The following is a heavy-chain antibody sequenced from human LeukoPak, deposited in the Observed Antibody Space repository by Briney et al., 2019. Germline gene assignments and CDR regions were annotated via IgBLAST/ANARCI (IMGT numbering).Heavy chain of an antibody. Sequence: GRSLRLSCAASGFTFSSYGMHWVRQAPGKGLEWVAVISYDGSNKYYADSVKGRFTISRDIYKNTLYLQMNSLRPEDTAVYYCAKVLQTAVVVPIVSSDSWGQGTLVTVSS. CDR3: AKVLQTAVVVPIVSSDS. CDR2: ISYDGSNK. CDR1: GFTFSSYG. J-gene: IGHJ4*02. V-gene: IGHV3-30*18. D-gene: IGHD2-2*01.